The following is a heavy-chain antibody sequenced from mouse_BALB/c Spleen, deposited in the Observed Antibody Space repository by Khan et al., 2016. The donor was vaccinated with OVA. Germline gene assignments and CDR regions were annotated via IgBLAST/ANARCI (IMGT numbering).Heavy chain of an antibody. CDR2: VNTYYGDA. Sequence: QVQLQQSGAELVRPGVSVKISCKGSGYTFTDFTMHWVKQSHAKSLEWIGVVNTYYGDATYNQKFKGKATMTVDKSSTTAYMELARLTSEDSAIFYGARGGWGDRFAYGGQGTLVTVSA. J-gene: IGHJ3*01. CDR1: GYTFTDFT. CDR3: ARGGWGDRFAY. V-gene: IGHV1S137*01. D-gene: IGHD1-1*02.